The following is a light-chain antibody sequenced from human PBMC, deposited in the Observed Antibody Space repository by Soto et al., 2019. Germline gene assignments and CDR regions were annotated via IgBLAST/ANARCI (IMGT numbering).Light chain of an antibody. CDR3: SSYTSSSTVVV. J-gene: IGLJ2*01. CDR1: SSDVGGYNY. Sequence: ALTQPASVSGSPGQSITISCTGTSSDVGGYNYVSWYQQHPGKAPKLMIYDVSNRPSGVSNRFSGSKSGNTASLTISGLQAEDEADYYCSSYTSSSTVVVFGGGTKLTVL. CDR2: DVS. V-gene: IGLV2-14*01.